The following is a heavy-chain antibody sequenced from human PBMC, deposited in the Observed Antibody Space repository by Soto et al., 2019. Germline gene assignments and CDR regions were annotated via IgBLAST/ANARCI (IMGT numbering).Heavy chain of an antibody. CDR1: GGSISSSS. CDR3: SSWERDFDAFDI. D-gene: IGHD1-26*01. CDR2: IRSKANSYAT. J-gene: IGHJ3*02. Sequence: TSETLSLTCTVSGGSISSSSYYWGWIRQPPGKGLEWVGRIRSKANSYATAYAASVKGRFTISRDDSKNTAYLQMNSLKTEDTAVYYCSSWERDFDAFDIWGQGTMVTVSS. V-gene: IGHV3-73*01.